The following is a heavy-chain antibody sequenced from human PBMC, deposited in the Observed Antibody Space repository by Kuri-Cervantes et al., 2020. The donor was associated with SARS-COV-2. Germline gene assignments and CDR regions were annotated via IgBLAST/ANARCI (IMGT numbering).Heavy chain of an antibody. J-gene: IGHJ3*02. D-gene: IGHD3-16*01. CDR3: ARALGAVRLDAFDI. Sequence: ASVKVSCKASGYTFTSYAMHWVRQAPGQRLEWMGWINAGNGNTKYSQKFQGRVTITADKSTSTAYMELSSLRSEDTAVYYCARALGAVRLDAFDIWGQGTMVTVSS. V-gene: IGHV1-3*01. CDR2: INAGNGNT. CDR1: GYTFTSYA.